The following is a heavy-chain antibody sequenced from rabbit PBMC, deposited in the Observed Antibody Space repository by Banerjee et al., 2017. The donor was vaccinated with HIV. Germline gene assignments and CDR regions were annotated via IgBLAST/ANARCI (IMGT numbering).Heavy chain of an antibody. Sequence: QEQLVESGGGLVQPEGSLTLTCTASGFSFSSSYWICWVRQAPGKGLEWIGCIYTSSGGTYYASWAKGRFTISKNSSTTVTLQMTSLTAADTATYFCARWTSSYLNLWGPGTLVTVS. CDR2: IYTSSGGT. J-gene: IGHJ4*01. V-gene: IGHV1S45*01. D-gene: IGHD8-1*01. CDR3: ARWTSSYLNL. CDR1: GFSFSSSYW.